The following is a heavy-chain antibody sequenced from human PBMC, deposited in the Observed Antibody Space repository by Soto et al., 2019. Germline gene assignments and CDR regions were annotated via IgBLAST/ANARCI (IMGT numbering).Heavy chain of an antibody. Sequence: GSSVKVSFKASGYTFTGCYMHWVRQAPGQVLDWMGWINPNSGGTNYAQKFQGRVTITRDTSSSTAYMELSRLRSDDTAVYYCAVFGVVLMDCGYLLMDVWGQGTTVTDS. J-gene: IGHJ6*02. CDR2: INPNSGGT. V-gene: IGHV1-2*02. CDR1: GYTFTGCY. D-gene: IGHD3-3*01. CDR3: AVFGVVLMDCGYLLMDV.